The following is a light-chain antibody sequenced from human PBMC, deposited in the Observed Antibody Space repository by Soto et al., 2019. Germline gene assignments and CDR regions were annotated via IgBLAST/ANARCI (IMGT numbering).Light chain of an antibody. CDR2: ASS. J-gene: IGKJ1*01. Sequence: EIVLTQSPGTLSLSPGERATLSCRASQSVSSSYLAWYQQKPGQAPRLFIYASSIRATGIPARFSGSGSATDSTLTISRLETEDFAVYYCQQYGLSPRTFGRGAKVEIK. V-gene: IGKV3-20*01. CDR1: QSVSSSY. CDR3: QQYGLSPRT.